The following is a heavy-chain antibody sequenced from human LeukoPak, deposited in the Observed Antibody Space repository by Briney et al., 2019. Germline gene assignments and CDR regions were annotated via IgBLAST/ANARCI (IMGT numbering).Heavy chain of an antibody. CDR2: ISSSSSYI. V-gene: IGHV3-21*01. Sequence: GGSLRLSCAASGFTFSSYSMNWVRQAPGKGLEWVSSISSSSSYIYYADPVKGRFTISRDNAKNSLYLQMNSLRAEDTAVYYCARARWDSSGWYNEVGGYYYYGMDVWGQGTTVTVSS. CDR3: ARARWDSSGWYNEVGGYYYYGMDV. D-gene: IGHD6-19*01. CDR1: GFTFSSYS. J-gene: IGHJ6*02.